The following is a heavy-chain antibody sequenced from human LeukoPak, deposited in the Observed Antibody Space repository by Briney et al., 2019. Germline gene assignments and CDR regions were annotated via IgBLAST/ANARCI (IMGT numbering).Heavy chain of an antibody. D-gene: IGHD3-10*01. V-gene: IGHV3-21*01. CDR2: ISSASSYI. Sequence: GGSLRLSCAASGFTFSSYGMNWVRQAPGKGLECVSSISSASSYIKYADSLEGRFTISRDNARNSLYLQMNSLRAEDTAVYYCARDYYGSGSYSSFDAFDIWGQGTMVIVSS. J-gene: IGHJ3*02. CDR1: GFTFSSYG. CDR3: ARDYYGSGSYSSFDAFDI.